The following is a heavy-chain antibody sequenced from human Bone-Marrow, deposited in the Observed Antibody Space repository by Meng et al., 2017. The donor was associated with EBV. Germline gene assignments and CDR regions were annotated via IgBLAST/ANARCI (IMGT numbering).Heavy chain of an antibody. Sequence: QVQLVESGXGVVQPXRSLRLSCAASGFTFSSYGMHWVRQAPGKGLEWVAVIWYDGSNKYYADSVKGRFTISRDNSKNTLYLQMNSLRAEDTAVYYCARSRDARGFDYWGQGTLGTVSS. CDR2: IWYDGSNK. CDR3: ARSRDARGFDY. V-gene: IGHV3-33*01. D-gene: IGHD2-21*01. J-gene: IGHJ4*02. CDR1: GFTFSSYG.